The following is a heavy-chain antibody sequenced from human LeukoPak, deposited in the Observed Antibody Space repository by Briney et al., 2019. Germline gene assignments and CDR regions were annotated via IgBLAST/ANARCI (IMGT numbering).Heavy chain of an antibody. J-gene: IGHJ4*02. Sequence: PSETLSLTCTVAGGSISSYYWSWIRQPAGKGLEWIGRIYTSGSTNYNASLKSRVSMSVDTSKNQFSLKLSSVTAADTAVFYCARENSGSYREFDYWGQGTLVTVSS. CDR2: IYTSGST. CDR3: ARENSGSYREFDY. V-gene: IGHV4-4*07. D-gene: IGHD1-26*01. CDR1: GGSISSYY.